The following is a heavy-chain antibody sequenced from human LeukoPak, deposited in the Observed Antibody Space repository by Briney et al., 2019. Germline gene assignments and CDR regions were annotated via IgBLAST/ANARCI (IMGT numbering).Heavy chain of an antibody. CDR3: ARMDSSGYTYFDY. D-gene: IGHD3-22*01. CDR2: INSDGRST. Sequence: GGSLRLSCAASGFTLSSSWMHWVRQPPGKGRVWVSRINSDGRSTSYADSVKARFTIYRDNAKNTLYLQMNSLRAEDTAVYFCARMDSSGYTYFDYWGQGTLVTVSS. J-gene: IGHJ4*02. V-gene: IGHV3-74*01. CDR1: GFTLSSSW.